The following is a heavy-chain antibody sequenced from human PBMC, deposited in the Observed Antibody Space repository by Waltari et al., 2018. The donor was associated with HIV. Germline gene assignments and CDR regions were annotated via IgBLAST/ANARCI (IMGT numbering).Heavy chain of an antibody. CDR3: AHSRIVGATTQLGY. J-gene: IGHJ4*02. V-gene: IGHV1-3*01. D-gene: IGHD1-26*01. CDR2: INAGNGNT. CDR1: GYTFTSYA. Sequence: QVQLVQSGAEVKKPGASVKVSCKASGYTFTSYAMHWVRQAPGQRLEWMGWINAGNGNTKYSQKFQGRVTITRDTSASTAYMELSSLRSEDTAVYYCAHSRIVGATTQLGYWGQGTLVTVSS.